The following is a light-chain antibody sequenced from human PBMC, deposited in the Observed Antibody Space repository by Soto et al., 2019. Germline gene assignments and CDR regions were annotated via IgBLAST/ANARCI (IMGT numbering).Light chain of an antibody. CDR1: QSISSC. Sequence: DIHMTQSPSSLSASVGDRVTITCRARQSISSCLNWYQQRPGKAPKLLIYAASSLQSGVPSRFSGSGSGTDFTLTSISLQPEDFATYYCQPRYSTLTFGGGTEVDSK. CDR3: QPRYSTLT. V-gene: IGKV1-39*01. J-gene: IGKJ4*01. CDR2: AAS.